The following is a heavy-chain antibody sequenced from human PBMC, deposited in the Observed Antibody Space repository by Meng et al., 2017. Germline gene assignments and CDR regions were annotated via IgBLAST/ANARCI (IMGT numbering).Heavy chain of an antibody. Sequence: QVQLGQAEAEVKKPGASVKVSCKVSGYTLTELSMHWVRQAPGKGLEWMGGFDPEDGETIYAQKFQGRVTMTEDTSTDTAYMELSSLRSEDTAVYYCAAYSGYDYYFDYWGQGTLVTVSS. CDR3: AAYSGYDYYFDY. D-gene: IGHD5-12*01. CDR1: GYTLTELS. V-gene: IGHV1-24*01. CDR2: FDPEDGET. J-gene: IGHJ4*02.